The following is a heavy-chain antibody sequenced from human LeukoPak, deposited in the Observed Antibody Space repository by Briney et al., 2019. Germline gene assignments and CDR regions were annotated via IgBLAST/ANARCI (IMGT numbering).Heavy chain of an antibody. CDR3: ARLDSQSWYDYFDF. Sequence: PGGSLRLSCAASGFTFSTYWMHWVRQAPGKGLVWVSSINPDGSTTYYADSVKGRFTISRDNAKNTLYLQMNSPRAEDTAVYYCARLDSQSWYDYFDFWGQGTLVTVSS. J-gene: IGHJ4*02. V-gene: IGHV3-74*01. D-gene: IGHD6-13*01. CDR1: GFTFSTYW. CDR2: INPDGSTT.